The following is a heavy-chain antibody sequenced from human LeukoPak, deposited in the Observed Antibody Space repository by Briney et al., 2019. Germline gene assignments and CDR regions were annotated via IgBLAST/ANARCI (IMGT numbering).Heavy chain of an antibody. V-gene: IGHV4-34*01. CDR2: INHSGST. D-gene: IGHD5-18*01. CDR1: GGSFSGYY. CDR3: ARGGCSYGYWRKYFDY. J-gene: IGHJ4*02. Sequence: SETLSLTCAVYGGSFSGYYWSWIRQPPGKGLEWIGEINHSGSTNYNPSLKSRVTISVDTSKNQFSLKLSSVTAADTAVYYCARGGCSYGYWRKYFDYWGQGTLVTVSS.